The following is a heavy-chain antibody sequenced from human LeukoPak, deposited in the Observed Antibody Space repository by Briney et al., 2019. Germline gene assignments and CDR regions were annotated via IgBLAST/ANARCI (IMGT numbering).Heavy chain of an antibody. CDR3: AKDGKGLLWFGELLYYFDY. D-gene: IGHD3-10*01. CDR1: GFIVSNKY. Sequence: GGSLRLSCAASGFIVSNKYMTWVRQAPGKGLEWVSLIYSDGRTYYADSVRGRCTISRDNSKNTLYLQMNSLRAEDTAVYYCAKDGKGLLWFGELLYYFDYWGQGTLVTVSS. CDR2: IYSDGRT. J-gene: IGHJ4*02. V-gene: IGHV3-53*05.